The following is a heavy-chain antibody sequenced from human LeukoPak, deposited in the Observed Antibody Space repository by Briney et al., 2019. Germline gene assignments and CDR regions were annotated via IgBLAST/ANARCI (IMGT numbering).Heavy chain of an antibody. J-gene: IGHJ4*02. CDR2: ISSSSSTI. Sequence: GGSLRLSCAASGFTFSSYSMNWVRQAPGKGLEWVSYISSSSSTIYYADSVKGRFTISRDNAKNSLYLQMNSLRAEDTAVYYCAKQSGPYYDILTGYYFDYWGQGTLVTVSS. CDR3: AKQSGPYYDILTGYYFDY. CDR1: GFTFSSYS. D-gene: IGHD3-9*01. V-gene: IGHV3-48*01.